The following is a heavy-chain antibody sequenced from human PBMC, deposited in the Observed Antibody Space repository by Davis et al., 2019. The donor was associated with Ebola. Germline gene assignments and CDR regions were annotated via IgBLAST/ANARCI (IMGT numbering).Heavy chain of an antibody. CDR1: GYSISSGYY. J-gene: IGHJ6*03. CDR3: ARAYSSSWYYYYYYMDV. Sequence: PSETLSLTCTVSGYSISSGYYWGWIRQPPGKGLEWIGTIYPSGSTYYIPSLKSRVNISVDTSKNQFSLKLSSVTAADTAVYYCARAYSSSWYYYYYYMDVWGKGTTVTVSS. CDR2: IYPSGST. D-gene: IGHD6-13*01. V-gene: IGHV4-38-2*02.